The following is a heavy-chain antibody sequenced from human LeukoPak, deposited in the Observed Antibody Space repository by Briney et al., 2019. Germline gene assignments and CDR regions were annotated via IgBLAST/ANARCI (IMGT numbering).Heavy chain of an antibody. CDR1: GGSISSGGYY. CDR2: IYYSGST. CDR3: ARSTAMGLFDY. J-gene: IGHJ4*02. Sequence: PSETLPLTCTASGGSISSGGYYWSWIRQHPGKGLEWIGYIYYSGSTYYNPSLKSRVTISVDTSKNQFSLKLSSVTAADTAVYYCARSTAMGLFDYWGQGTLVTVSS. V-gene: IGHV4-31*03. D-gene: IGHD5-18*01.